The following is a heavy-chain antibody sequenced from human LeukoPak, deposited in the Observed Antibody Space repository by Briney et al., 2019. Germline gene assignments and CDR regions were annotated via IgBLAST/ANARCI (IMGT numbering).Heavy chain of an antibody. CDR3: ARDVAAAGTFAFDI. D-gene: IGHD6-13*01. CDR2: ISGSSSYI. J-gene: IGHJ3*02. CDR1: GFTFSSYA. V-gene: IGHV3-21*01. Sequence: GRSLRLSCAASGFTFSSYAMHWVRQAPGKGLEWVSSISGSSSYIYYADSVKGRFTISRDNAKSSLYLQMNSLRAEDTAVYYCARDVAAAGTFAFDIWGQGTMVTVSS.